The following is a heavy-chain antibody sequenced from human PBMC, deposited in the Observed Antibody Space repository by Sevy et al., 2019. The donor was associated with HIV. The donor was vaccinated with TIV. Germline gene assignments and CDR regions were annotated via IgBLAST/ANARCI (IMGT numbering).Heavy chain of an antibody. Sequence: GGSLRLSCAASGFTFSSYGMHWVRQAPGKGLEWVAVISYDGSNKYYADSVKGRFTISRDNSKNTLYLQMNSLRAEDTAVYYWASADCISTSCYGWSNWFDPWGQGTLVTVSS. J-gene: IGHJ5*02. CDR2: ISYDGSNK. CDR3: ASADCISTSCYGWSNWFDP. CDR1: GFTFSSYG. V-gene: IGHV3-30*03. D-gene: IGHD2-2*01.